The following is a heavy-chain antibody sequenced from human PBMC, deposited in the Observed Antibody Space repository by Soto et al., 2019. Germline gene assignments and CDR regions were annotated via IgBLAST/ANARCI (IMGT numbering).Heavy chain of an antibody. D-gene: IGHD6-25*01. CDR2: IYFTGNT. CDR1: GGSITSSSHF. V-gene: IGHV4-39*01. J-gene: IGHJ5*02. Sequence: PSETLSLTCSASGGSITSSSHFWGWVRQPPGKGLEWIETIYFTGNTYYTPSLKSRLTMSIDTSKNEFSLRLNSVTAADTAVYYCAGQTFTIAAASYGRSNWFDPWGPGTLVTVSS. CDR3: AGQTFTIAAASYGRSNWFDP.